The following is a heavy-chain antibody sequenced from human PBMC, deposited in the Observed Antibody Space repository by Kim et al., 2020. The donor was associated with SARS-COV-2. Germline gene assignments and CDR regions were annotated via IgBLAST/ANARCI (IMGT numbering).Heavy chain of an antibody. Sequence: SQTLSLTCAISGDSVSSNSAAWNWIRQSPSRGLEWLGRTYYRSKWYNDYAVSVKSRITINPDTSKNQFSLQLNSVTPEDTAVYYCARDRGVYSSGWYGLGYYGMDVWGQGTTVTVSS. CDR1: GDSVSSNSAA. CDR2: TYYRSKWYN. V-gene: IGHV6-1*01. J-gene: IGHJ6*02. D-gene: IGHD6-19*01. CDR3: ARDRGVYSSGWYGLGYYGMDV.